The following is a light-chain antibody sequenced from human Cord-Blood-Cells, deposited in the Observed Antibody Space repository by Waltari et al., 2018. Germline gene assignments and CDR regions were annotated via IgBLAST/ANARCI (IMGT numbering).Light chain of an antibody. V-gene: IGLV4-69*01. CDR1: SGDSSYP. J-gene: IGLJ3*02. Sequence: QLVLTQSPSASASLRASAKPTCTLTSGDSSYPVAWHQQQPEKGPRYLMKLNSDGSHSKGDGIPDRFSGASSGAARYLTISSLQSEDEADSCCQSWGTGIRVFGGGTKLTLL. CDR2: LNSDGSH. CDR3: QSWGTGIRV.